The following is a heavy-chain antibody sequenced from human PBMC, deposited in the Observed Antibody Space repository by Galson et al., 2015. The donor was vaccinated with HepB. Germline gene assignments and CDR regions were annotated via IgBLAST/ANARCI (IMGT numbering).Heavy chain of an antibody. J-gene: IGHJ4*02. CDR3: ARDSPGLGGATWDY. D-gene: IGHD3-3*01. Sequence: SLRLSCAASGFTFSSYSMNWVRQAPGKGLEWVSYISSSSSTIYYADSVKGRFTISRDNAKNALYLQMNSLRDEDTAVYYCARDSPGLGGATWDYWGQGALVTVSS. V-gene: IGHV3-48*02. CDR2: ISSSSSTI. CDR1: GFTFSSYS.